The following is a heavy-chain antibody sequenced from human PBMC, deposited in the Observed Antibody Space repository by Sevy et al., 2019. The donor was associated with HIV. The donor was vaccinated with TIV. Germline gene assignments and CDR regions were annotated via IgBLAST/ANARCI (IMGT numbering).Heavy chain of an antibody. CDR1: GFTFSRFG. D-gene: IGHD6-13*01. V-gene: IGHV3-23*01. CDR3: AKGRQLVSGRFGTYFDS. J-gene: IGHJ4*02. Sequence: GGSLRLSCVASGFTFSRFGMTWVRQVPGKGLEWVSTVSGVVIPHTTQTTYYADSVKGRFTISRDNSKDSLFLQMNSLRADDTAVYFWAKGRQLVSGRFGTYFDSWGQGILVTVSS. CDR2: VSGVVIPHTTQTT.